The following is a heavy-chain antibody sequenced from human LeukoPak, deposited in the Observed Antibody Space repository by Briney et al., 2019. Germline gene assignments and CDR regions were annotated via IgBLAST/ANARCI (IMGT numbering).Heavy chain of an antibody. CDR3: AKDHDNTDYYYYFDS. J-gene: IGHJ4*02. CDR2: ISSSSGTI. V-gene: IGHV3-48*01. D-gene: IGHD2-21*01. CDR1: GFTFSSFG. Sequence: GGSLRLSCAASGFTFSSFGMNWVRQAPGKGLEWVSYISSSSGTINYADSVKGRFTISRDNSKNTLHLQMNRLRAEGTALYYCAKDHDNTDYYYYFDSWGQGTLVTVSS.